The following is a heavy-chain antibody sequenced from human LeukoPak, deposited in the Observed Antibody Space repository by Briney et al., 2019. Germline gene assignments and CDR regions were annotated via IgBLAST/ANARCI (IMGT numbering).Heavy chain of an antibody. J-gene: IGHJ5*02. V-gene: IGHV1-18*01. Sequence: ASVKVSCKASGYTFTSYGISWVRQAPGQGLEWMGWISAYNGNTNYAQKLQGRVTMTTDTSTSTAYMELRSLRSDDTAVYYCASVRWPQLSFDPWGQGTLVTVSS. CDR3: ASVRWPQLSFDP. CDR2: ISAYNGNT. CDR1: GYTFTSYG. D-gene: IGHD5-24*01.